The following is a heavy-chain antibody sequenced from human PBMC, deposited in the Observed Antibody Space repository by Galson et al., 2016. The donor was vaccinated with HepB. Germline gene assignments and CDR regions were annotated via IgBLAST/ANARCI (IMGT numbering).Heavy chain of an antibody. Sequence: TLSLTCTISGGSVSSGGYFYWSWIRQHPGKGLEWIGYIFYSGGTYNNPSPKSRVSISVDTSKKQFSLKLSAVTAADTAVYYCAGGGDSRGYYLDSWGQGILVTVSS. V-gene: IGHV4-31*03. J-gene: IGHJ4*02. D-gene: IGHD3-22*01. CDR3: AGGGDSRGYYLDS. CDR2: IFYSGGT. CDR1: GGSVSSGGYFY.